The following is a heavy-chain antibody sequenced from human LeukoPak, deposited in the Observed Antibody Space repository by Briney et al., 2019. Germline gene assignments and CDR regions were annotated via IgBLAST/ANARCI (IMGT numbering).Heavy chain of an antibody. CDR2: ISSSSSYI. J-gene: IGHJ4*02. V-gene: IGHV3-21*01. CDR3: ARVDIAVDGGDY. CDR1: GFTFSSYS. Sequence: GGSLRLSCAASGFTFSSYSMNWVRQAPGKGLEWVSSISSSSSYIYYADSVKGRFTISRDNAKNSLYLQMNSLRAEDTAVYYCARVDIAVDGGDYWGQGTLVTVSS. D-gene: IGHD6-19*01.